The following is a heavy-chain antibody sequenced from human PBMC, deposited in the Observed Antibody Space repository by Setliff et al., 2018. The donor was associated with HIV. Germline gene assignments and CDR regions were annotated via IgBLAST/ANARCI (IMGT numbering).Heavy chain of an antibody. D-gene: IGHD3-16*01. Sequence: LSLTCTVTGYSISSGYYWAWIRQPPGKGLEWIGHIYHAGNTYYNPSLKSRVTISVDTSKNQISLRLNSLTAADTALYYCARGTSLNVVPDAFDIWGQGTMVTVSS. V-gene: IGHV4-38-2*02. CDR2: IYHAGNT. CDR3: ARGTSLNVVPDAFDI. J-gene: IGHJ3*02. CDR1: GYSISSGYY.